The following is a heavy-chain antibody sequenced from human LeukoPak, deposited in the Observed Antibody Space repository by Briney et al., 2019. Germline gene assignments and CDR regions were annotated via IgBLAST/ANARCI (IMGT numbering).Heavy chain of an antibody. J-gene: IGHJ4*02. CDR1: GGSISSGDYY. Sequence: SETLSLTCTVSGGSISSGDYYWSWLRQPPGKGLEWIGYIYYSGSTYFNPTLKSRVTISVETSKNQFSLKLSSVTAADTAVYYCARVPVYSGTYFDYWGQGTLVTVSS. V-gene: IGHV4-30-4*01. CDR2: IYYSGST. CDR3: ARVPVYSGTYFDY. D-gene: IGHD1-26*01.